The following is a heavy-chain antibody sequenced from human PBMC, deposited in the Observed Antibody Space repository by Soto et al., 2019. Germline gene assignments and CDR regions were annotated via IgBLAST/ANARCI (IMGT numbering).Heavy chain of an antibody. CDR2: IYYSGST. Sequence: SETLSLTCTVSGGSISSSTYYWGWNRQPPGKGLEWIGSIYYSGSTYYNPSLKGRVTISVDTSKNQFSLRLSSVTATDTAIYYCASQPMVKSPFHNWGQGILVTVSS. CDR3: ASQPMVKSPFHN. CDR1: GGSISSSTYY. J-gene: IGHJ4*02. D-gene: IGHD3-10*01. V-gene: IGHV4-39*01.